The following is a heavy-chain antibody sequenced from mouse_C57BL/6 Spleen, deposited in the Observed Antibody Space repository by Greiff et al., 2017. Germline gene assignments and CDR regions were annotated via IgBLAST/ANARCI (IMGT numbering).Heavy chain of an antibody. J-gene: IGHJ4*01. Sequence: VKLMESGAELVKPGASVKLSCKASGYTFTSYWMQWVKQRPGQGLEWIGEIDPSDSYTNYNQKFKGKATLTVDTSSSTAYMQLSSLTSEDSAVYYCARGVVYYAMDYWGQGTSVTVSS. V-gene: IGHV1-50*01. D-gene: IGHD1-1*02. CDR1: GYTFTSYW. CDR3: ARGVVYYAMDY. CDR2: IDPSDSYT.